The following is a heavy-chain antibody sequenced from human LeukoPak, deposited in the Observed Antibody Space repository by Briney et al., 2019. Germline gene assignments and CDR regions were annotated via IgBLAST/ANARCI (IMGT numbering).Heavy chain of an antibody. CDR2: GGNSGGT. V-gene: IGHV4-34*01. D-gene: IGHD1-26*01. CDR1: GGSLNGYY. CDR3: AKNGQSGFSFDP. J-gene: IGHJ5*02. Sequence: PSETLSLTCAVYGGSLNGYYWSWIRQPPGKGLEWIREGGNSGGTKFNPSLKSRVTISADTSKNQFSLKLSSVTAADTAVYYCAKNGQSGFSFDPWGQGTLVTVSS.